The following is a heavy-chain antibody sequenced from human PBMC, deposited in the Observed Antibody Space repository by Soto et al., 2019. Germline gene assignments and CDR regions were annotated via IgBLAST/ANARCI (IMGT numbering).Heavy chain of an antibody. CDR2: IGGSGGST. Sequence: ELQLLESGGDLVQPGGSLRLSCAASGFTFSSYAMTWVRQAPGKGLEWVSCIGGSGGSTYYADSVKGRFTISRDNSKNTLALQMKSLRAEDPGVYYWAKDNRGYTGLTLHYMDVWGQGTTVTVSS. V-gene: IGHV3-23*01. CDR3: AKDNRGYTGLTLHYMDV. D-gene: IGHD6-13*01. J-gene: IGHJ6*03. CDR1: GFTFSSYA.